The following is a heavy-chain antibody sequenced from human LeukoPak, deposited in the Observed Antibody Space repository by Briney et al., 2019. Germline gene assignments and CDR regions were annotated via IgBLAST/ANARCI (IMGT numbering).Heavy chain of an antibody. CDR2: IYYSGST. D-gene: IGHD3-3*02. Sequence: SETLSLTCTVSGGSISSYYWSWIRQPPGKGLEWIGYIYYSGSTNYNPSLKSRVTISVDTSKNQFSLKLSSVTAADTAVYYCARAHFWSGTEFDPWGQGTLVTVSS. J-gene: IGHJ5*02. CDR1: GGSISSYY. V-gene: IGHV4-59*01. CDR3: ARAHFWSGTEFDP.